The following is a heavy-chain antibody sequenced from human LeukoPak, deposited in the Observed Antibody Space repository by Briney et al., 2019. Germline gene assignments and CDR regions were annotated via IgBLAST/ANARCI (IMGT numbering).Heavy chain of an antibody. D-gene: IGHD1-26*01. V-gene: IGHV4-39*07. CDR3: ARRVGLTTEIDS. CDR2: IFHSGNK. CDR1: GASISSSRYY. Sequence: SETLSLTCVVSGASISSSRYYWEWIRQPPWKGLEWIATIFHSGNKYYNPSIRRRVTISVDTSKDQFSLSLSSVTAADTAIYYCARRVGLTTEIDSWGQGTLVSVSS. J-gene: IGHJ4*02.